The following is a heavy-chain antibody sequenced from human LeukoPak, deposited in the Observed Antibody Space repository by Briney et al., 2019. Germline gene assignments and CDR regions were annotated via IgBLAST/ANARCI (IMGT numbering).Heavy chain of an antibody. CDR3: ARDGSSWYEGY. J-gene: IGHJ4*02. CDR1: GFPFSGYW. D-gene: IGHD6-13*01. CDR2: INQDGTEK. Sequence: GGFLRLSCAASGFPFSGYWMSWVRQAPGKGLEWVANINQDGTEKYYVDSVKGRFTISRDNAKNSLFLQMNSLRAEDTAVYYCARDGSSWYEGYWGQGTLVTVSS. V-gene: IGHV3-7*01.